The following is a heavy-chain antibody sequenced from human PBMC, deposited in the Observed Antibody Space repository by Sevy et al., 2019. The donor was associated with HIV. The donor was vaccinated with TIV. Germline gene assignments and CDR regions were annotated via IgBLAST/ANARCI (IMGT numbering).Heavy chain of an antibody. Sequence: GGSLRLSCAASGFTFSNYPMHWVRQAPGKGLEWVAVISYDGNNIYYADSVKGRFTISRDNSKNTLYLQMNSLRTEDTAVYYCARAYDSSGYLDYWGQGTLVTVSS. CDR3: ARAYDSSGYLDY. J-gene: IGHJ4*02. CDR2: ISYDGNNI. V-gene: IGHV3-30-3*01. CDR1: GFTFSNYP. D-gene: IGHD3-22*01.